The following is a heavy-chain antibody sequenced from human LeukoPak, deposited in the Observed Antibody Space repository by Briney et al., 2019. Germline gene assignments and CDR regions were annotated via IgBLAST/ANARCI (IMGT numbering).Heavy chain of an antibody. V-gene: IGHV1-46*01. D-gene: IGHD3-10*01. J-gene: IGHJ6*03. CDR1: GYTFTSYG. Sequence: ASVKVSCKASGYTFTSYGISWVRQAPGQGLEWMGIINPSGGSTSYAQKFQGRVTMTRDMSTSTVYMELSSLRSEDTAVYYCARGGRGVRYYYYYYMDVWGKGTTVTVSS. CDR2: INPSGGST. CDR3: ARGGRGVRYYYYYYMDV.